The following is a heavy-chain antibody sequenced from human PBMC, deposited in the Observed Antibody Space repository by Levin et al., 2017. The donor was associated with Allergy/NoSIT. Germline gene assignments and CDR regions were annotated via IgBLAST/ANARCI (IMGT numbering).Heavy chain of an antibody. D-gene: IGHD4-23*01. J-gene: IGHJ6*02. CDR3: ARVEGGDYGGNSLSYYYGMDV. CDR2: ISSSGSTI. Sequence: PGGSLRLSCAASGFTFSDYYMSWIRQAPGKGLEWVSYISSSGSTIYYADSVKGRFTISRDNAKNSLYLQMNSLRAEDTAVYYCARVEGGDYGGNSLSYYYGMDVWGQGTTVTVSS. CDR1: GFTFSDYY. V-gene: IGHV3-11*01.